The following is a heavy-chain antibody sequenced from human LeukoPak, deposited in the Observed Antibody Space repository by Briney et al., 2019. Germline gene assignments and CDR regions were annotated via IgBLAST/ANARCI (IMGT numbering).Heavy chain of an antibody. J-gene: IGHJ5*02. CDR3: ATLRTFYNWFDP. Sequence: ASVKISCKVSGYTFTDYYMHWVQQAPGKGLEWMGLVDPEDGETVYAEKFQGRVTITADTSTDTAYTELSSLRSEDTAVYYCATLRTFYNWFDPWGQGTLVTVSS. D-gene: IGHD1-14*01. V-gene: IGHV1-69-2*01. CDR2: VDPEDGET. CDR1: GYTFTDYY.